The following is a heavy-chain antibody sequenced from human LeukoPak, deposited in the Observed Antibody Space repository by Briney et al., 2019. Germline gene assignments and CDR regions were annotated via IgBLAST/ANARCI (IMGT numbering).Heavy chain of an antibody. CDR2: ISYDESNK. Sequence: PGRSLRLSCAASGFTFSSYGMHWVRQAPGKGLEWVAVISYDESNKYYADSVKGRFTISRDNSKNTLYLQMNSLRAEDTAVYYCAKEYCSSTSCYFDYWGQGTLVTVSS. CDR3: AKEYCSSTSCYFDY. V-gene: IGHV3-30*18. CDR1: GFTFSSYG. J-gene: IGHJ4*02. D-gene: IGHD2-2*01.